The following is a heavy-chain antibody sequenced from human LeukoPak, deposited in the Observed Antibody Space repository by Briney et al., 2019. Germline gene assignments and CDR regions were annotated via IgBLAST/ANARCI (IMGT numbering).Heavy chain of an antibody. J-gene: IGHJ6*03. CDR3: ARNPPGQLRYFDWLLSSSYYYYMDV. V-gene: IGHV4-59*01. Sequence: SETLSLTCTVSGGSISSYYWSWIRQPPGKGLEWIGYIYYSGSTNYNPSLKSRVTISVDTPKNQFSLKLSSVTAADTAVYYCARNPPGQLRYFDWLLSSSYYYYMDVWGKGTTVTVSS. CDR1: GGSISSYY. CDR2: IYYSGST. D-gene: IGHD3-9*01.